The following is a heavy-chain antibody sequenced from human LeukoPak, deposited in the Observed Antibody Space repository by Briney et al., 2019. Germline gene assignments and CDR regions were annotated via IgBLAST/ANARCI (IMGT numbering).Heavy chain of an antibody. CDR3: ASIRAPSSFGQRESDY. Sequence: ASVKVSCKASGYIFTNNAMNWVRQAPGQGLEWMGWINTNTRNPTYAQGFTGRFVFSLDTSVSTAYLQISSLKAEDTAVYYCASIRAPSSFGQRESDYWGQGTLVTVSS. CDR2: INTNTRNP. J-gene: IGHJ4*02. D-gene: IGHD3-3*02. V-gene: IGHV7-4-1*02. CDR1: GYIFTNNA.